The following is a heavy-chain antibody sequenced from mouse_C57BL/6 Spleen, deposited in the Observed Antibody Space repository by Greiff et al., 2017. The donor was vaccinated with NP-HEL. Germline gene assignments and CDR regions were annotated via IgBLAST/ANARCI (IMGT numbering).Heavy chain of an antibody. J-gene: IGHJ2*01. Sequence: QVHVKQSGAELARPGASVKMSCKASGYTFTSYTMHWVKQRPGQGLEWIGYINPSSGYTKYNQKFKDKATLTADKSSSTAYMQLSSLTSEDSAVYYCARDITTVVAPFDYWGQGTTLTVSS. CDR1: GYTFTSYT. V-gene: IGHV1-4*01. D-gene: IGHD1-1*01. CDR3: ARDITTVVAPFDY. CDR2: INPSSGYT.